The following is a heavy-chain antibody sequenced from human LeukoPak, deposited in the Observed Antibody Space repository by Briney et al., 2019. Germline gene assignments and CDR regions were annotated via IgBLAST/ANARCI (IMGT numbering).Heavy chain of an antibody. Sequence: GGSLRLSCAASGFTFSSYGMSWVRQAPGKGLEWVSAISGSGGSTYYADSVKGRFTISRDNAKNSLYLQMNSLRAEDTAVYYCARGAVAEPPFDWGQGTLVTVSS. CDR2: ISGSGGST. D-gene: IGHD6-19*01. J-gene: IGHJ4*02. CDR1: GFTFSSYG. V-gene: IGHV3-23*01. CDR3: ARGAVAEPPFD.